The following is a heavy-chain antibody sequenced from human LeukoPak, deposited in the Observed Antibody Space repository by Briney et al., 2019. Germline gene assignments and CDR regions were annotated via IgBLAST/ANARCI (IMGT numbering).Heavy chain of an antibody. Sequence: ASVKVSCKASGYTFTNYGLSWVRQAPGQGLEWMGWISAYNSNTNYAQKLQGRVTMTTNTSTSTAYMELRSLRSDDTAVYYCAREALLGFPGAFDIWGQGTMVTVSS. CDR1: GYTFTNYG. J-gene: IGHJ3*02. CDR2: ISAYNSNT. CDR3: AREALLGFPGAFDI. V-gene: IGHV1-18*01. D-gene: IGHD3-10*01.